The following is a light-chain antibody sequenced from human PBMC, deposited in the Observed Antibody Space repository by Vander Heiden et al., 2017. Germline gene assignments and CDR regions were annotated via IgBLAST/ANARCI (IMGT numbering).Light chain of an antibody. J-gene: IGLJ1*01. CDR2: EVT. V-gene: IGLV2-8*01. CDR3: SSYAGNNNLGV. CDR1: SSDGGADNN. Sequence: QSPLTQPPSPPGSPRQSGPLPCTGASSDGGADNNVYWYQQHPGKAPKLMIYEVTKRPSGVPDRFSGSKSGNTASLTVSGLQAEDEANYYCSSYAGNNNLGVFGTGTKVTVL.